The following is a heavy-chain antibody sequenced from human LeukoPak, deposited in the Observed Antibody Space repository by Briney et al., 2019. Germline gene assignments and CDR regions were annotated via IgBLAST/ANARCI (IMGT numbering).Heavy chain of an antibody. V-gene: IGHV5-51*01. CDR3: ATSFLEGFDP. Sequence: GESLKISYKGSGYSFTSYWIVWVRQMPGKGLQWMGIIYPGDSDTRYSPSFQGQVTISADKSISTAYLQWSSLRASDTAMYYCATSFLEGFDPWGQGTLVTVSS. CDR1: GYSFTSYW. J-gene: IGHJ5*02. CDR2: IYPGDSDT.